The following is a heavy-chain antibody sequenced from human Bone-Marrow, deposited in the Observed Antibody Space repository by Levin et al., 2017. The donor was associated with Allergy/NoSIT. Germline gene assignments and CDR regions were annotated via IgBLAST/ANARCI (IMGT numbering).Heavy chain of an antibody. J-gene: IGHJ2*01. V-gene: IGHV4-34*01. CDR2: INHSGST. D-gene: IGHD2-21*02. Sequence: GSLRLSCAVYGGSFSAYYWGWIRQPPEKGLEWIGEINHSGSTDYNPSLKSRVTISVDTSKNQFSLKLSSVTAADTAVYYCASSRQYRGDWSPLYWYFDLWGRGTLVTVSS. CDR1: GGSFSAYY. CDR3: ASSRQYRGDWSPLYWYFDL.